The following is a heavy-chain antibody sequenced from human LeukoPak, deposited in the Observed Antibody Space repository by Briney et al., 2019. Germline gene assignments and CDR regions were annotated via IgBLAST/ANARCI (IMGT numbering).Heavy chain of an antibody. D-gene: IGHD3-10*01. Sequence: PGGSLRLSCAASGFTVSSNYMSWVRQAPGKGLEWVSVIYSGGSTYYADSVKGRFTISRDNSKNTLYLQMNSLRAEDTAVYYCARSPRAPKTEYYFDYWGQGTLVTVSS. CDR2: IYSGGST. V-gene: IGHV3-53*01. CDR3: ARSPRAPKTEYYFDY. CDR1: GFTVSSNY. J-gene: IGHJ4*02.